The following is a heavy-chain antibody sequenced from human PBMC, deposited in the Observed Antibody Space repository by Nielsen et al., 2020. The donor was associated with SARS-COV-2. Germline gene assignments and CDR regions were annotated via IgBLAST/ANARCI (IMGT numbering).Heavy chain of an antibody. J-gene: IGHJ4*02. D-gene: IGHD6-6*01. CDR3: ARMIGYSTSSDH. V-gene: IGHV4-61*02. CDR2: FYTSGST. Sequence: SETLSLTCSVSGGSISSGNYYWNWVRQPAGKGLEWIGRFYTSGSTIYNPSLKSRVTISVDTSKNQFSLKLTSVTAADTAVYYCARMIGYSTSSDHWGQGTLVTVAS. CDR1: GGSISSGNYY.